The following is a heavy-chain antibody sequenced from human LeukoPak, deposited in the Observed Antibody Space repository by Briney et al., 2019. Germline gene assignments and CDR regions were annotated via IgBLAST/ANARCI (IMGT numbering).Heavy chain of an antibody. CDR3: ARREGSGIDY. Sequence: SETLSLTCTVSGGSISSGSYYWSWIRQPAGKGLEWIGRIYASGSTSFNPSLKSRVTISVDTSKNQFSLKLSSVTAADTAVYYCARREGSGIDYWGQGTLVTVSS. D-gene: IGHD6-19*01. V-gene: IGHV4-61*02. CDR1: GGSISSGSYY. CDR2: IYASGST. J-gene: IGHJ4*02.